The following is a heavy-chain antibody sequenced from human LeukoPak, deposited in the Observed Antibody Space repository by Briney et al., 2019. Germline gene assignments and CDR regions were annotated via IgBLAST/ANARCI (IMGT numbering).Heavy chain of an antibody. J-gene: IGHJ3*02. D-gene: IGHD2-2*01. CDR3: ARDLSLDCSSTSCYLPAFDI. V-gene: IGHV3-21*01. CDR2: ISSSSSYI. Sequence: KPGGSLRLSCAASGFTFSSYSMNWVRQAPGKGLEWVSSISSSSSYIYYADSVKGRFTISRDNAKNSLYLQMNSLRAEDTAVYYCARDLSLDCSSTSCYLPAFDIWGQGTMVTVSS. CDR1: GFTFSSYS.